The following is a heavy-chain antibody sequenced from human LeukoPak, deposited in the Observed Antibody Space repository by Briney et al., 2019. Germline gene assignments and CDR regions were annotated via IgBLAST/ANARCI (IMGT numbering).Heavy chain of an antibody. CDR2: ISYGSSTI. CDR3: ARATPSGSYWFDY. Sequence: GVSLRLSCAASGFTFSGYNMNWVRQVPGKGLEWISYISYGSSTIFYADSVKGRFTISRDNAKTSLYLQMNSLRAEDTAVYYCARATPSGSYWFDYWGQGTLVTVSS. D-gene: IGHD3-10*01. J-gene: IGHJ4*02. CDR1: GFTFSGYN. V-gene: IGHV3-48*01.